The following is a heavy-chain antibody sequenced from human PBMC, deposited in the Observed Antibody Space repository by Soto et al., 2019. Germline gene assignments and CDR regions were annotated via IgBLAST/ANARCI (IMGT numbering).Heavy chain of an antibody. CDR2: IYHSGST. J-gene: IGHJ6*02. V-gene: IGHV4-30-2*01. D-gene: IGHD3-9*01. CDR3: PSRPGSDILTCREHSYYYGMDV. CDR1: GGSISSCGYS. Sequence: PSETLSLTCAVSGGSISSCGYSWSWIRQPPGKGLEWIGYIYHSGSTYYNPSLKSRVTISVDRSKNQFSRKLSSVTAADTAGYYCPSRPGSDILTCREHSYYYGMDVWGQGTPVTVSS.